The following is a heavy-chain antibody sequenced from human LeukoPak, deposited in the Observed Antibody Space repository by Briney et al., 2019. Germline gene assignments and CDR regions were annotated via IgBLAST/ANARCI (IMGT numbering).Heavy chain of an antibody. D-gene: IGHD3-9*01. J-gene: IGHJ3*02. CDR2: ISSSSSYI. CDR1: GFTFSSYS. Sequence: GGSLRLSCAASGFTFSSYSMNWVRQAPGKGLEWVLSISSSSSYIYYADSVKGRFTISRDNAKNSLYLQMNSLRAEDTAVYYCARGYDIPXFAFDIWGQGTMVTVSS. CDR3: ARGYDIPXFAFDI. V-gene: IGHV3-21*01.